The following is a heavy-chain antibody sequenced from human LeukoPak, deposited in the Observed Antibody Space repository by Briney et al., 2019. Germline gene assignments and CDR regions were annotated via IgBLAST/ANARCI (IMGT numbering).Heavy chain of an antibody. Sequence: SQTLSLTCTVSGGSISSGANYWSWIRQPPGRGLEWIGYIYYSGSTNYNPSLKSRVTISVDTSKNQFSLKLSSVTAADTAVYYCARSKVLEWLATDAFDIWGQGTMVTVSS. CDR3: ARSKVLEWLATDAFDI. CDR1: GGSISSGANY. V-gene: IGHV4-61*08. CDR2: IYYSGST. J-gene: IGHJ3*02. D-gene: IGHD6-19*01.